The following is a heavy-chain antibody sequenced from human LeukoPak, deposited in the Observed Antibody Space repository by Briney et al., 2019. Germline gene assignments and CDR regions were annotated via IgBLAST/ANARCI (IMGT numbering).Heavy chain of an antibody. V-gene: IGHV4-4*07. J-gene: IGHJ3*02. CDR3: ARANTYDYVWGSYRYTGAFDI. CDR1: GGSISSYY. D-gene: IGHD3-16*02. Sequence: PSETLSLTCTVSGGSISSYYWSWIRQPAGKGLEWIGRIHTSGSTDYNPSLESRVTMSVDTSKNQFSLKLSSVTAADTAVYYCARANTYDYVWGSYRYTGAFDIWGQGTMVTVSS. CDR2: IHTSGST.